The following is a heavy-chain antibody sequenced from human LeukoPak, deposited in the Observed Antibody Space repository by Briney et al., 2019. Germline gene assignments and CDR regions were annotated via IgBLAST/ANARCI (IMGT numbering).Heavy chain of an antibody. CDR2: IYDSGST. Sequence: SETLSLTCTVSGGSISSFYWSWIRQTAGKGLEWIGRIYDSGSTNYNPSLQSRVTMSVDTSKKQISLKMRSVTAADTAVYYCARAMVRGNHWFDNWGQGTLVTVSS. D-gene: IGHD3-10*01. V-gene: IGHV4-4*07. CDR1: GGSISSFY. J-gene: IGHJ4*02. CDR3: ARAMVRGNHWFDN.